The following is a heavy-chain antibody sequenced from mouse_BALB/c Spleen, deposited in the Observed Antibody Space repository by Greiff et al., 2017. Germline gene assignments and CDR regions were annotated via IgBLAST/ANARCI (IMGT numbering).Heavy chain of an antibody. CDR1: GFSLTSYG. D-gene: IGHD1-1*01. CDR3: ARVGGSSYWYFDV. CDR2: IWAGGST. J-gene: IGHJ1*01. Sequence: QVQLKESGPGLVAPSQSLSITCTVSGFSLTSYGVHWVRQPPGKGLEWLGVIWAGGSTNYNSALMSRLSISKDNSKSQVFLKMNSLQTDDTAMYYYARVGGSSYWYFDVWGAGTTVTVSS. V-gene: IGHV2-9*02.